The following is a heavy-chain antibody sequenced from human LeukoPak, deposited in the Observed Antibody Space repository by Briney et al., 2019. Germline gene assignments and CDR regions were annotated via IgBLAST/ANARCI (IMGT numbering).Heavy chain of an antibody. D-gene: IGHD3-3*01. CDR3: ARGDDFWSGYLMADYGMDV. CDR2: ISSSGSTI. Sequence: GGSLRLSCAASGFTFSDYYMSWIRQAPGKGLEWVSYISSSGSTIYYADSVKGRFTISRDNAKNSLYLQMNSLRAEDTAVYYCARGDDFWSGYLMADYGMDVWGQGTTVTVSS. J-gene: IGHJ6*02. V-gene: IGHV3-11*01. CDR1: GFTFSDYY.